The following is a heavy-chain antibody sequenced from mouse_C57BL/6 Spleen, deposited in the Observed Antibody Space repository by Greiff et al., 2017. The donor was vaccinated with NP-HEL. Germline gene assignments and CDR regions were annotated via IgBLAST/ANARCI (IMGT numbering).Heavy chain of an antibody. D-gene: IGHD2-5*01. CDR2: IYPRSGNT. J-gene: IGHJ1*03. CDR3: ARAPYSNYVYFDV. CDR1: GYTFTSYG. Sequence: VQLQQSGAELARPGASVKLSCKASGYTFTSYGISWVKQRTGQGLEWIGEIYPRSGNTYYNEKFKGKATLTADKSSSTAYMELRSLTSEDSAVYFCARAPYSNYVYFDVWGTGTTVTVSS. V-gene: IGHV1-81*01.